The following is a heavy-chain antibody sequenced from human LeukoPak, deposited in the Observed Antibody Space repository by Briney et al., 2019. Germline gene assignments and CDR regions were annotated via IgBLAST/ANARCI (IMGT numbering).Heavy chain of an antibody. J-gene: IGHJ4*02. CDR1: GGSISSGGYS. Sequence: PSRTLSLTCAVSGGSISSGGYSWSWIRQPPGTGLEWIGYIYHSGSTYYNPSLKSRVTISVDRSKNQFSLKLSSVTAADTAVYYCARGLNRLVDYWGQGTLVTVSS. V-gene: IGHV4-30-2*01. CDR2: IYHSGST. CDR3: ARGLNRLVDY. D-gene: IGHD2-21*01.